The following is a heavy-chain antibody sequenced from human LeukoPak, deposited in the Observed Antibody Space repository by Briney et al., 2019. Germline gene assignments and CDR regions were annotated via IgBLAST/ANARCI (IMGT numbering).Heavy chain of an antibody. J-gene: IGHJ4*02. CDR1: GGSFSGYY. Sequence: SETLSLTCAVYGGSFSGYYWSWIRQPPGKGLEWIGEINHSGSTNYNPSLKSRVTISVDTSKNKFSLKLSSVPAADTAVYYCARRGNSVLRYFDWLLTGYFDYWGQGTLVTVSS. D-gene: IGHD3-9*01. CDR3: ARRGNSVLRYFDWLLTGYFDY. CDR2: INHSGST. V-gene: IGHV4-34*01.